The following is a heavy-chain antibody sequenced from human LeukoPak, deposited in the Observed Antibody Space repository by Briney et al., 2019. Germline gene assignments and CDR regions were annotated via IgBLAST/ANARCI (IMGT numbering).Heavy chain of an antibody. V-gene: IGHV3-33*08. CDR3: AREVTTSREVTTFDN. J-gene: IGHJ4*02. CDR1: GFTFSSYG. Sequence: GGSLRLSCAASGFTFSSYGMHWVRQAPGKGLEWVAVIWYDGRNKYYADSVKGRFTISRDNSQNTLYLEMDSLRAEDTAVYICAREVTTSREVTTFDNWGQGTLVTVSS. CDR2: IWYDGRNK. D-gene: IGHD4-17*01.